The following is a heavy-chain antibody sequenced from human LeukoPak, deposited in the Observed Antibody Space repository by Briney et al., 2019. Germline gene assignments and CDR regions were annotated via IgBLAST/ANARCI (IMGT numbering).Heavy chain of an antibody. D-gene: IGHD6-19*01. V-gene: IGHV4-39*07. CDR2: IYYSGST. CDR3: ARGRSVWRLIAVAAQGGDY. CDR1: GGSISSSGYY. Sequence: PSETLSLTCTVSGGSISSSGYYWGWIRQPPGKGLEWIGSIYYSGSTYYNPSLKSRVTISVDTSKNQFSLKLSSVTAADTAVYYCARGRSVWRLIAVAAQGGDYWGQGTLVTVSS. J-gene: IGHJ4*02.